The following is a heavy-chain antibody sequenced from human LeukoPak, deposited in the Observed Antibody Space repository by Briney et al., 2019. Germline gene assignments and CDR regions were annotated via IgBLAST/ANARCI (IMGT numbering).Heavy chain of an antibody. CDR3: AKESDGYYFTTSDY. Sequence: GGSLRLSCAASGFTFSSYAMSWVRQAPGKGLEWVSAISGSGGSTYYADSVKGRFTISRDNSKNTLYVQMNSLRAEDTAVYYCAKESDGYYFTTSDYWGQGTLVTVSS. J-gene: IGHJ4*02. CDR2: ISGSGGST. V-gene: IGHV3-23*01. D-gene: IGHD3-22*01. CDR1: GFTFSSYA.